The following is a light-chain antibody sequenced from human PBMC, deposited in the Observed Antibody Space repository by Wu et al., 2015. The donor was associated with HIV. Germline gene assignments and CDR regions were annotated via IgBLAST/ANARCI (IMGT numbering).Light chain of an antibody. V-gene: IGKV3-20*01. CDR2: GAS. CDR1: QSVSSSY. J-gene: IGKJ4*01. Sequence: EIVLTQSPGTLSLSPGERATLSCRASQSVSSSYLAWYQQRPGQAPRLLISGASNRATAIPDRFRGSGSGTAFTLTISRLEPEDFALYYCQQYGSSPLTFGGGTKVEIK. CDR3: QQYGSSPLT.